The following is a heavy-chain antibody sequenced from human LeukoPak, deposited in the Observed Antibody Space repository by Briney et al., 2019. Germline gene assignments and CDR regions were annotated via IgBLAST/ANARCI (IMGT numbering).Heavy chain of an antibody. CDR1: GYSFTSYW. V-gene: IGHV5-51*01. Sequence: GESLKISCKGSGYSFTSYWIGRVRQMPGKGLEWMGIIYPGDSDTRYSPSFQGQVTISADKSISTAYLQWSSLKASDTAMYYCATLQCSGGSCYSGSGGYYGMDVWGQGTTVTVSS. D-gene: IGHD2-15*01. J-gene: IGHJ6*02. CDR3: ATLQCSGGSCYSGSGGYYGMDV. CDR2: IYPGDSDT.